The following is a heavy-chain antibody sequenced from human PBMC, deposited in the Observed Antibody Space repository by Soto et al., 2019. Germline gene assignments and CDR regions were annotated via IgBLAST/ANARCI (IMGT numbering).Heavy chain of an antibody. V-gene: IGHV3-23*01. CDR3: ARDPAPYYDILTGYLGTIDY. J-gene: IGHJ4*02. Sequence: EVQLLESGGGLVQPGGSLRLSCAASGFTFSSYDMSWVRQAPGKGLEWVSAISGSGGSTYYADSVKGRFTISRDNSKNTLYLQMNSLRAEDTAVYHCARDPAPYYDILTGYLGTIDYWGQGTLVTVSS. D-gene: IGHD3-9*01. CDR1: GFTFSSYD. CDR2: ISGSGGST.